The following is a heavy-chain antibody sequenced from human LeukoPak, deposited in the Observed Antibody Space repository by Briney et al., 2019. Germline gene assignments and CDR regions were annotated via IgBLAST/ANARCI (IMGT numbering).Heavy chain of an antibody. D-gene: IGHD1-26*01. V-gene: IGHV1-2*06. CDR2: INPNSGGT. CDR1: GYTFTGYY. J-gene: IGHJ4*02. Sequence: ASVNVSCTASGYTFTGYYMHWVRQAPGQGLEWMGRINPNSGGTNYAQKFQGRVTMTRDTSISTAYMELSRLRSDDTAVYYCARRAVSGSYLGYWGQGTLVTVSS. CDR3: ARRAVSGSYLGY.